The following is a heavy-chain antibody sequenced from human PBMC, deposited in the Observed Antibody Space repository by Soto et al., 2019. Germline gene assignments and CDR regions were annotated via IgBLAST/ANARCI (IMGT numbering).Heavy chain of an antibody. CDR3: VRVAGSGYDILTGYYRYYYYGMDV. Sequence: SETLSLTCTVSGGSISSYYWSWIRQPPGKGLEWIGYIYYSGSTNYNPSLKSRVTISVDTSKNQFSLKLSSVTAADTAVYYCVRVAGSGYDILTGYYRYYYYGMDVWGQGTTVTVSS. CDR2: IYYSGST. V-gene: IGHV4-59*01. CDR1: GGSISSYY. J-gene: IGHJ6*02. D-gene: IGHD3-9*01.